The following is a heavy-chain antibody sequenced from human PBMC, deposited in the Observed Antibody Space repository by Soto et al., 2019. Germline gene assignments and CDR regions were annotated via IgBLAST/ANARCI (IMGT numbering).Heavy chain of an antibody. CDR3: ARARDSSGLAFDI. Sequence: QVQMQESGPGLVKPSQTLSLTCTVSGGSISSGGYHCNWIRQRPGQGLEWIGYVFYSGSTYYNPSLTSRVSMSVDTSKKQFSLKLRSVTAADTAVYYCARARDSSGLAFDIWGQGTMVTVSS. CDR2: VFYSGST. CDR1: GGSISSGGYH. J-gene: IGHJ3*02. V-gene: IGHV4-31*03. D-gene: IGHD3-22*01.